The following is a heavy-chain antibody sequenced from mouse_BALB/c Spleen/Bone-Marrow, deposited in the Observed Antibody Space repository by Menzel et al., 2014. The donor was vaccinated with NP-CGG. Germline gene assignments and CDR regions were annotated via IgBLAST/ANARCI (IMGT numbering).Heavy chain of an antibody. CDR1: GFSLTSCG. D-gene: IGHD2-1*01. V-gene: IGHV2-6-1*01. Sequence: VQLQQSGPGLVSPSQSLSITCTISGFSLTSCGVHWVRQPPGKGLEWLVVIWSDGSTTYNSALKSRLSISKDNSKSQVFLKMNSLQTDDTAMYYCARHSGGNYGYAMDYWGQGTSVTVSS. J-gene: IGHJ4*01. CDR2: IWSDGST. CDR3: ARHSGGNYGYAMDY.